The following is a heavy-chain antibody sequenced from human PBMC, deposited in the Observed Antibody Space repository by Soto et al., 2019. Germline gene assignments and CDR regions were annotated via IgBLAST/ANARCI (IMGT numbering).Heavy chain of an antibody. D-gene: IGHD2-2*01. CDR1: GFTFSSYA. Sequence: PEGSLRLSCAASGFTFSSYAMSWVRQAPGKGLEWVTTIGARGSYIYYADSVKGRFTISRDNAKNSLYLQMNSLRAEDTAVYYCARDGLGYCSSTSCQRKYYYYYGMDVWGQGTTVTVSS. V-gene: IGHV3-21*01. J-gene: IGHJ6*02. CDR2: IGARGSYI. CDR3: ARDGLGYCSSTSCQRKYYYYYGMDV.